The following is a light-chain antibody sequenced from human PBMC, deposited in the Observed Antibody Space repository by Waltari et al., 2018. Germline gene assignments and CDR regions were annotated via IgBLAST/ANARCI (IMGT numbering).Light chain of an antibody. CDR1: SSDVGGYNY. CDR3: SSDTSSSPWV. J-gene: IGLJ3*02. CDR2: DVS. V-gene: IGLV2-14*01. Sequence: QSALTQPASVSGSPGQSITISCTGTSSDVGGYNYVSWYQQHPGKAPKLMIYDVSKRPSGVSKRFSGSKSGNTASLTISGLQAEDEADYYCSSDTSSSPWVFGGGTKLTVL.